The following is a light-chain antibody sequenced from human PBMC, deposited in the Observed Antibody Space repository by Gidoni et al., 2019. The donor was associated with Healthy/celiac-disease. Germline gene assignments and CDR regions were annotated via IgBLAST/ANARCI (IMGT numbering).Light chain of an antibody. V-gene: IGKV3-20*01. Sequence: EIVLTQSPGTLSLSPVERATLSCRASQSVSSSHLAWYQQKPGQAPRLLISGASSSATGIPDRFSGSGSGTDFTLTISRLEPEDFAVYYCQQYGSSPNTFGQGTKLEIK. CDR2: GAS. CDR3: QQYGSSPNT. J-gene: IGKJ2*01. CDR1: QSVSSSH.